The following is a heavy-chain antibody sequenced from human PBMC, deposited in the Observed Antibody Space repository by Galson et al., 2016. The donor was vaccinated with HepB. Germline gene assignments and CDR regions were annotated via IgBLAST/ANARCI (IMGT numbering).Heavy chain of an antibody. Sequence: SLRLSCAASGFTFSSYAMYWVRQAPGKGLEWVAVIYSGASTNYADSVKGRFTISRDNSKNTLYLQMNSLRVEDTAVYYCARGKAVTGSDPLDPWGQGTLVTVSS. V-gene: IGHV3-53*01. CDR3: ARGKAVTGSDPLDP. J-gene: IGHJ5*02. CDR2: IYSGAST. CDR1: GFTFSSYA. D-gene: IGHD6-19*01.